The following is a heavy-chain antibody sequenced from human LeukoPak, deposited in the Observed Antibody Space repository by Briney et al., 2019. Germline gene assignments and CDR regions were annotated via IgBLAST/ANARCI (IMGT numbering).Heavy chain of an antibody. CDR2: INHSGST. Sequence: SETLSLTCAVYGGSFSGYYWSWIRQPPGKGLEWIGEINHSGSTNYNPSLKSRVTISVDTSKNQFSLKLSSVTAADTAVYYCAKSPVDCTHGVCYHDYWGQGTLVTVSS. V-gene: IGHV4-34*01. CDR3: AKSPVDCTHGVCYHDY. CDR1: GGSFSGYY. J-gene: IGHJ4*02. D-gene: IGHD2-8*01.